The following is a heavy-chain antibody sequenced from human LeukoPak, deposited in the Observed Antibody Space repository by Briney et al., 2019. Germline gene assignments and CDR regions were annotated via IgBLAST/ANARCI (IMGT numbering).Heavy chain of an antibody. CDR1: GGSITGSNYY. CDR2: IYHIGST. D-gene: IGHD4-17*01. V-gene: IGHV4-39*07. J-gene: IGHJ4*02. CDR3: ARELDYGDYVAPFDY. Sequence: SETLSLTCSVSGGSITGSNYYWGWIRQPPGKGLEWIGTIYHIGSTYYNPSLESRVTISIDTSKNQFSLKLSSVTAADTALYYCARELDYGDYVAPFDYWGQGTLVTVSS.